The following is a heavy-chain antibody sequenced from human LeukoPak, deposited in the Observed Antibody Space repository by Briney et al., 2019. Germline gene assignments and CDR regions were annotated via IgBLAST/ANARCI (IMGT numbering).Heavy chain of an antibody. CDR1: GFTFSSYA. D-gene: IGHD3-10*01. CDR3: AKSGGITMVRGPYHY. V-gene: IGHV3-23*01. Sequence: GGSLRLSCAASGFTFSSYAMSWVRQAPGKGLEWVSAISGSGGSTYCADSVKGRFTISRDNSKNTLYLQMNSLRAEDTAVYYCAKSGGITMVRGPYHYWGQGTLVTVSS. J-gene: IGHJ4*02. CDR2: ISGSGGST.